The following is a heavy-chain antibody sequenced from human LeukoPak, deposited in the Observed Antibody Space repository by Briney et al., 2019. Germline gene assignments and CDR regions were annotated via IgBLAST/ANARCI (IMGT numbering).Heavy chain of an antibody. D-gene: IGHD6-13*01. Sequence: QPGGSLRLSCAASGFTFNIYAMTWVCQDPGKGLEWVSAIGGSGDRTYYADSVKGRFTISRDNSKNTLYLQMNSLRAEDTAVYYCAKDRTQQPYGIFDYWGQGTLVTVSS. V-gene: IGHV3-23*01. CDR3: AKDRTQQPYGIFDY. CDR2: IGGSGDRT. CDR1: GFTFNIYA. J-gene: IGHJ4*02.